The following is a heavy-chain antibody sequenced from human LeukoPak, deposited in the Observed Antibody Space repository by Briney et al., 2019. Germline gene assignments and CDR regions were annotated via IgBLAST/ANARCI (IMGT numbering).Heavy chain of an antibody. J-gene: IGHJ4*02. CDR1: GGSISSSSYY. Sequence: SETLSLTCTVSGGSISSSSYYWGWIRQPPGKGLEWIGCIYYSGSTYYNPSLKSRVTISVDTSKNQFSLKLSSVTAADTAVYYCASRGGIVGGYWGQGTLVTVSS. CDR2: IYYSGST. D-gene: IGHD3-22*01. CDR3: ASRGGIVGGY. V-gene: IGHV4-39*01.